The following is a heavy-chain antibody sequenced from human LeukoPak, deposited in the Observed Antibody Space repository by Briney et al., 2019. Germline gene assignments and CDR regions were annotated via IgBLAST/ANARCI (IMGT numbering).Heavy chain of an antibody. CDR1: GFTFSTYE. V-gene: IGHV3-13*01. CDR3: ARDLGTDPGYTHRFDL. Sequence: PGGSLRLSCAASGFTFSTYEMHWVRQATGKGMEWVSAIGNTGKTYYLDSVKGRFTISRENAKNSLYLQMNSLRAGDTAVYYCARDLGTDPGYTHRFDLWGQGTLVTVSS. CDR2: IGNTGKT. J-gene: IGHJ5*02. D-gene: IGHD1-14*01.